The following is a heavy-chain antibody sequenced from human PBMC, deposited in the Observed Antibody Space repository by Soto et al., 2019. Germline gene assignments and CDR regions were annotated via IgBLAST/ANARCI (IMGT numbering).Heavy chain of an antibody. CDR2: INTKTGGT. CDR3: ARVGPTGWFDP. CDR1: GYSFTDYY. V-gene: IGHV1-2*02. J-gene: IGHJ5*02. Sequence: QVHLVQSGAEVKKPGASVKVSCKASGYSFTDYYMHWVRQAPGQGLEWMGWINTKTGGTNYAQRFQDRVTMTGDTSINTAYMEWSRLRSDDTAVYYCARVGPTGWFDPWGQGTLVTVPS.